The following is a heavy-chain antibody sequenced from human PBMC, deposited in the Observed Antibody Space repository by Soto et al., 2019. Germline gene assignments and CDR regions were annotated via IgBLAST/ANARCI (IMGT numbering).Heavy chain of an antibody. D-gene: IGHD3-22*01. J-gene: IGHJ4*02. CDR2: IYYSGST. Sequence: SETLSLTCTVSGGSISSSSYYWGWIRQPPGKGLEWIGSIYYSGSTYYNQSLKSRVTISVDTSKNQFSLKLSSVTAADTALYYCAVYPSTYYYDSSAADYWGQGTLVTVSS. CDR1: GGSISSSSYY. V-gene: IGHV4-39*01. CDR3: AVYPSTYYYDSSAADY.